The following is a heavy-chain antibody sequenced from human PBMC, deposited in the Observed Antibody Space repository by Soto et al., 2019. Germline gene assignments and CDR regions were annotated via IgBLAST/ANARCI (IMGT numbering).Heavy chain of an antibody. V-gene: IGHV3-30*03. D-gene: IGHD2-8*02. CDR2: ISRDGGTK. J-gene: IGHJ4*02. CDR3: TGEVASGY. Sequence: QVQLVESGGGVVQPGRSLRLSCAVSGFTVNTYGMHWVRQAPGKGLEWVAVISRDGGTKFYADSVKGRFTISRDNSRNTLFLEMHSLRGDDMAVYYCTGEVASGYWGQGTLDTISS. CDR1: GFTVNTYG.